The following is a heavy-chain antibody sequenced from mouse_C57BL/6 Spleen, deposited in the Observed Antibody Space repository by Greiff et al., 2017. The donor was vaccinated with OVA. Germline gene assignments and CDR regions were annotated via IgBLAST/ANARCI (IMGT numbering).Heavy chain of an antibody. CDR2: IRSKSNNYAT. J-gene: IGHJ2*01. CDR3: VRNKGDYGFDY. CDR1: GFSFNTYA. Sequence: EVQLVESGGGLVQPKGSLKLSCAASGFSFNTYAMNWVRQAPGKGLEWVARIRSKSNNYATYYADSVKDRFTISRDDSESMLYLQMNNLKTEDTAMYYCVRNKGDYGFDYWGQGTTLTVSS. V-gene: IGHV10-1*01. D-gene: IGHD2-4*01.